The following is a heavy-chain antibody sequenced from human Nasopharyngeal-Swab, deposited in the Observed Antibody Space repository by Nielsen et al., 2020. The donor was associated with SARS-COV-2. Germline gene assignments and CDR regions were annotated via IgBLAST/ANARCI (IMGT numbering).Heavy chain of an antibody. D-gene: IGHD2-2*01. V-gene: IGHV4-34*01. CDR3: ARTDIVVVPAATTPRKDGMDV. CDR2: INHSGST. CDR1: GGSFSGYY. Sequence: SETLSLTFAVYGGSFSGYYWSWIRQPPGKGLEWIGEINHSGSTNYNPSLKSRVTISVDTSKNQFSLKLSSVTDADTAVYYSARTDIVVVPAATTPRKDGMDVWGQGTTVTVSS. J-gene: IGHJ6*02.